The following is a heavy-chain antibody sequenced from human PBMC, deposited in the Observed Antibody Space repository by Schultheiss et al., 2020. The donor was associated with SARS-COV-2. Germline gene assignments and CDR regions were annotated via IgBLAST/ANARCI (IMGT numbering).Heavy chain of an antibody. CDR2: IRSKAYGGTT. D-gene: IGHD3-3*01. J-gene: IGHJ6*02. V-gene: IGHV3-49*04. CDR3: TRDPYYDFWSGYWPYYYYGMDV. Sequence: GGSLRLSCAASGFTFSSYGMHWVRQAPGKGLEWVGFIRSKAYGGTTEYAASVKGRFTISRDDSKSIAYLQMNSLKTEDTAVYYCTRDPYYDFWSGYWPYYYYGMDVWGQGTTVTVSS. CDR1: GFTFSSYG.